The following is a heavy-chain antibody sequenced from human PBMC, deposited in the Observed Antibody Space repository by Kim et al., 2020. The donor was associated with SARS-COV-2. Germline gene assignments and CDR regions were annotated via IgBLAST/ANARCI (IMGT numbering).Heavy chain of an antibody. J-gene: IGHJ4*02. V-gene: IGHV4-39*01. Sequence: SETLSLICTVSNGSISSSSYYWGWLRQTPEKGLEWIGSVYYSGSPYYNPSLKIRVTISVDTSKYQFSLKLSSLTAADTAVYYCARQDPSSGYYAPLDYWGQGTRVTVSS. CDR3: ARQDPSSGYYAPLDY. CDR1: NGSISSSSYY. CDR2: VYYSGSP. D-gene: IGHD3-22*01.